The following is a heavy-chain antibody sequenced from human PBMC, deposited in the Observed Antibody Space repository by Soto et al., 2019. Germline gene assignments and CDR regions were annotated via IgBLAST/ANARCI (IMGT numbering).Heavy chain of an antibody. J-gene: IGHJ4*02. CDR3: ARYCSGGSCQGNFDY. CDR1: GGSISSYY. D-gene: IGHD2-15*01. CDR2: IYYSGST. V-gene: IGHV4-59*01. Sequence: SETLSITCTVPGGSISSYYWSWIRQPPGKGLEWIGYIYYSGSTNYNPSLKSRVTISVDTSKNQFSLKLSSVTAADTAVYYCARYCSGGSCQGNFDYWGQGTLVTVSS.